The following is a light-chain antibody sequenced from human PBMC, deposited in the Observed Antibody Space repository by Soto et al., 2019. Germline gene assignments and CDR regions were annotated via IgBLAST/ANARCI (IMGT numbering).Light chain of an antibody. Sequence: EIGLTQSLGTLSLSQGERATLSCRASQSVSSSRLAWYRQKPGQAPRLLIYGASSRATGIPDRFSGSGSGTDFTLTISRLEPEDFAVYYCLQFDISPLYTFGQGTKV. J-gene: IGKJ2*01. CDR1: QSVSSSR. V-gene: IGKV3-20*01. CDR2: GAS. CDR3: LQFDISPLYT.